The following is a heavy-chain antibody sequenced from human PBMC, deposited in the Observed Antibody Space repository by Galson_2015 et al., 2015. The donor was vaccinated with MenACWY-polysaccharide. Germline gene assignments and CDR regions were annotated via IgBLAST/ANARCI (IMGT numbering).Heavy chain of an antibody. J-gene: IGHJ3*02. V-gene: IGHV3-33*01. CDR3: AREGSRIVFHAFDT. CDR1: TVTFRGSG. D-gene: IGHD3-10*02. Sequence: SLRLSCAASTVTFRGSGMHWVRQAPGKGLEWVAVIQYDAVYKQYLDSVKGRFSVSRDNSKSTLYLEMNNLRAEDTALYYCAREGSRIVFHAFDTWGQVTIVIVSS. CDR2: IQYDAVYK.